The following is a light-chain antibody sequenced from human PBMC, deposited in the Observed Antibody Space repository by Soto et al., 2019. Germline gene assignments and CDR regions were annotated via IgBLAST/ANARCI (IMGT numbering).Light chain of an antibody. J-gene: IGKJ3*01. CDR3: QQYGSSPRFT. Sequence: EIVLTQSPGTLSLSPGERATLSCRASQSVSSSYLAWYQQKPGQAPRLLIYGASSRATGIPDRFSGSGSGTDFTLTISRLEPEDFAVYYCQQYGSSPRFTFGPGTKVEI. CDR1: QSVSSSY. V-gene: IGKV3-20*01. CDR2: GAS.